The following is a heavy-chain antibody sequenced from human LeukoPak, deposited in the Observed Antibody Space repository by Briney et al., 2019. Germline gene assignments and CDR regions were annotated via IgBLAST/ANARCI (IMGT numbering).Heavy chain of an antibody. D-gene: IGHD2-15*01. CDR3: ATLDIVVVVAATPESHNWFDP. CDR1: GYTLTELS. V-gene: IGHV1-24*01. CDR2: FDPEDGET. Sequence: ASVTVSCTVSGYTLTELSMHWVRQAPGKGLEWMGGFDPEDGETIYAQKFQGRVTMTEDTSTDTAYMELSSLRSEDTAVYYCATLDIVVVVAATPESHNWFDPWGQGTLVTVSS. J-gene: IGHJ5*02.